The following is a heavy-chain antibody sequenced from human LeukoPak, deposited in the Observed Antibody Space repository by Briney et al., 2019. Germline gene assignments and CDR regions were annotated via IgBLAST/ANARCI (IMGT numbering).Heavy chain of an antibody. D-gene: IGHD3-3*01. J-gene: IGHJ4*02. Sequence: SETLSLTCAVYGGSFSGYYWSWLRQPPGKGLEWLGEINHSGSTNYNPSLKSRVTISVDTSKNQFSLKLSSVTAADTAVYYCARIHVLRFLEWLNFDYWGQGTLVTVSS. CDR3: ARIHVLRFLEWLNFDY. CDR2: INHSGST. V-gene: IGHV4-34*01. CDR1: GGSFSGYY.